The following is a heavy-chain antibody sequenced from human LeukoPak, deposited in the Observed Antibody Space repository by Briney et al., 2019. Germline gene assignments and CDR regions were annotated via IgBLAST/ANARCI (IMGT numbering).Heavy chain of an antibody. CDR2: IYTGDCDT. J-gene: IGHJ4*02. V-gene: IGHV5-51*01. CDR3: ARQVRGYCSGGSCYGRALDY. CDR1: GYSFTSYW. D-gene: IGHD2-15*01. Sequence: GESLKISCTGSGYSFTSYWIGWVRQLAGKRLEWMGIIYTGDCDTRYSPSFQGQVTISADKSISTAYLQWSSLKASDTAMYYCARQVRGYCSGGSCYGRALDYWGQGTLVTVSS.